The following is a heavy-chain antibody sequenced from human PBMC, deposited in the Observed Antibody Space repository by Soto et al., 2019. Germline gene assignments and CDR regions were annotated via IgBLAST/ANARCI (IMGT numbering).Heavy chain of an antibody. V-gene: IGHV3-49*03. CDR2: IRSKAYGGTT. CDR1: GFTFGDYA. CDR3: TREMYSSGWYSLHHRDYFDY. J-gene: IGHJ4*02. D-gene: IGHD6-19*01. Sequence: GGSLRLSCTASGFTFGDYAMSWFRQAPGKGLEWVGFIRSKAYGGTTEYAASVKGRFTISRDDSKSIAYLQMNSLKTEDTAVYYCTREMYSSGWYSLHHRDYFDYWGQGTLVTVSS.